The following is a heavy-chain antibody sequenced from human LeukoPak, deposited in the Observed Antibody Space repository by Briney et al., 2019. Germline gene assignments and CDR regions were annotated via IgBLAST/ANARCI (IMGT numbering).Heavy chain of an antibody. J-gene: IGHJ5*02. CDR1: GGTFSSYA. V-gene: IGHV1-69*05. Sequence: ASVKVSCKASGGTFSSYAISWVRQAPGQGLEWMGGIIPIFGTANYAQKFQGRVTITTDESTSTAYMELSSLRFEDTAVYYCARCSDYGDYLNYNWFDPWGQGTLVTVSS. D-gene: IGHD4-17*01. CDR3: ARCSDYGDYLNYNWFDP. CDR2: IIPIFGTA.